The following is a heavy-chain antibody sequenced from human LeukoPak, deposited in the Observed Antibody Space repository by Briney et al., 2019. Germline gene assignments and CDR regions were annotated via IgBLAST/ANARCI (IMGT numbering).Heavy chain of an antibody. CDR1: GFTFSSYA. Sequence: GGSLRLSCAASGFTFSSYAMSWVRQAPGKGLEWVSDINDNGGSTFYADSVKGRLTISRDNSKKTLYLQMNRLRADDTAVYYCAKKLGSSPGDFFDYWGQGTLVTVSS. CDR2: INDNGGST. J-gene: IGHJ4*02. CDR3: AKKLGSSPGDFFDY. D-gene: IGHD6-6*01. V-gene: IGHV3-23*01.